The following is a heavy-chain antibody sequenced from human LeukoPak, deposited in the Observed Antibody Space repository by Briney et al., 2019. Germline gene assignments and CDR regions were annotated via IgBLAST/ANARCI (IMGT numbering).Heavy chain of an antibody. Sequence: PSETLSLTCTVSGGSMNSDYYCWIRQSPGMGLEWIWYFKYDGNTGYNPSLKSRATISKDTSKNQFSLKVNFVTAADTAVYYCATVVDESDIDNWGQGTLVTVSS. CDR2: FKYDGNT. CDR3: ATVVDESDIDN. J-gene: IGHJ4*02. V-gene: IGHV4-59*01. D-gene: IGHD2-21*02. CDR1: GGSMNSDY.